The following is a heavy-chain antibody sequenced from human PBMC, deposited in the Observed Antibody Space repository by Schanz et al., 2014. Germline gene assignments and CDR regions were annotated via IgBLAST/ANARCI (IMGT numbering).Heavy chain of an antibody. CDR3: GRVLDKGYCSSTSWHSIRPYYYYGMDV. CDR1: GFTFSTYS. J-gene: IGHJ6*02. CDR2: ISRSISTI. Sequence: EVQLVESGGGLVQPGGSLRLSCAASGFTFSTYSMNWVRQAPGKGLEWVSYISRSISTIYYADSVKGRFTLARDNAKSSLYLQMNSLRDEDTAMYCCGRVLDKGYCSSTSWHSIRPYYYYGMDVWGQGATVTVSS. D-gene: IGHD2-2*01. V-gene: IGHV3-48*02.